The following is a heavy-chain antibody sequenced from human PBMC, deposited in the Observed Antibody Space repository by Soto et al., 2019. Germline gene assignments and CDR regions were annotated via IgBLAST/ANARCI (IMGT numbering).Heavy chain of an antibody. J-gene: IGHJ4*02. CDR2: ISYDGSNK. CDR3: ARDTQQQYFDY. D-gene: IGHD6-13*01. Sequence: QVQLVESGGGVVQPGRSLRLSCAASGFTFSSYAMHWVRQAPGKGLEWVAVISYDGSNKYYADSVKGRFTISRDNSKNMLYLQMNSLRAEDTAVYYCARDTQQQYFDYWGQGTLVTVSS. CDR1: GFTFSSYA. V-gene: IGHV3-30-3*01.